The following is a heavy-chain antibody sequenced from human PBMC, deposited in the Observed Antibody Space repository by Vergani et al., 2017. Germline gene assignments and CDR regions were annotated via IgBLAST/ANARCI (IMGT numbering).Heavy chain of an antibody. CDR3: ARHVDTAMAGFDY. CDR1: GFTFSSYA. CDR2: ISSSSSYT. D-gene: IGHD5-18*01. V-gene: IGHV3-48*04. J-gene: IGHJ4*02. Sequence: EVQLLESGGGLVQPGGSLRLSCAASGFTFSSYAMSWIRQAPGKGLEWVSYISSSSSYTNYADSVKGRFTISRDNAKNSLYLQMNSLRAEDTAVYYCARHVDTAMAGFDYWGQGTLVTVSS.